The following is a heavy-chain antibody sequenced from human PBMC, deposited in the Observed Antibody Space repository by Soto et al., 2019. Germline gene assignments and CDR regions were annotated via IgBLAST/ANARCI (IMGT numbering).Heavy chain of an antibody. CDR3: ARRLGSLPTANLDL. CDR1: GYIFNSYA. D-gene: IGHD1-1*01. J-gene: IGHJ2*01. V-gene: IGHV3-23*01. Sequence: GSLRLSCAASGYIFNSYAMSWVRQAPGKGLEWVSSISGSGGSTFYAESVKGRFTISRDNSKNTLYLQMNSLRAEDTAVYYCARRLGSLPTANLDLWGRGTLVTVSS. CDR2: ISGSGGST.